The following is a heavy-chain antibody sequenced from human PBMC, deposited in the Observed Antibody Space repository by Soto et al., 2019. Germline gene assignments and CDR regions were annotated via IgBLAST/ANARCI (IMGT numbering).Heavy chain of an antibody. Sequence: QVQLVQSGAEVKKPGSSVKVSCKASGGTFSSYAISWVRQAPGHGLEWMGGTIPIFGTANYAQKFQGRVTITADESTSTAYMERSSLRSEDTAVYYWAGARIECSSSPLKTGPFDYWAQGALLTVSS. CDR1: GGTFSSYA. CDR3: AGARIECSSSPLKTGPFDY. V-gene: IGHV1-69*01. CDR2: TIPIFGTA. D-gene: IGHD6-6*01. J-gene: IGHJ4*02.